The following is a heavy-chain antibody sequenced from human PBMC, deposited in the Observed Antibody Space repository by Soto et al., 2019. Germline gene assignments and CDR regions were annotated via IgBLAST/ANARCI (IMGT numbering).Heavy chain of an antibody. V-gene: IGHV3-64*01. CDR3: ARTSGYAFDY. D-gene: IGHD5-12*01. CDR2: ISSNGGST. J-gene: IGHJ4*02. CDR1: GFTFSSYA. Sequence: GGSLRLSCAASGFTFSSYAMHWVRQAPGKGLEYVSVISSNGGSTYYANSVKGRFTISRDNSKNTLYLQMGSLRAEDMAVYYCARTSGYAFDYWGQGTLVTVSS.